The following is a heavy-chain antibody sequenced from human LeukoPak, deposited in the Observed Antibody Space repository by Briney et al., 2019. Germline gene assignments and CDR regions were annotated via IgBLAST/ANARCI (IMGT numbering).Heavy chain of an antibody. Sequence: GGSLRLSCAVSGFTFSSYWMTRVRQAPGKGLEWVANIKHDGSEKYYVDSVKGRFTISRDNAKNSLYLQMNSLRAEDTAVYYCARTGGTLLYDYWGQGTLVTVSS. V-gene: IGHV3-7*01. D-gene: IGHD1-26*01. CDR3: ARTGGTLLYDY. J-gene: IGHJ4*02. CDR2: IKHDGSEK. CDR1: GFTFSSYW.